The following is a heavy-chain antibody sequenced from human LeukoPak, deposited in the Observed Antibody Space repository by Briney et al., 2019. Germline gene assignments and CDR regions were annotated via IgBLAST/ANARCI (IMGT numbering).Heavy chain of an antibody. V-gene: IGHV3-48*02. CDR3: ARDAAAGTYWYFDL. CDR1: GFTFSSYS. J-gene: IGHJ2*01. D-gene: IGHD6-13*01. Sequence: GGSLRLSCAASGFTFSSYSMNWVRQAPGKGLEWVSYISSSSTIYYADSVKGRLSISRDNAKNSLYLQMNSLRDEDTAVYYCARDAAAGTYWYFDLWGRGTLVTVSS. CDR2: ISSSSTI.